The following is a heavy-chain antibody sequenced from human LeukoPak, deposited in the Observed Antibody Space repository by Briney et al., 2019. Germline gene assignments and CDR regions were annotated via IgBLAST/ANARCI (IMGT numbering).Heavy chain of an antibody. CDR3: ARDLAMYSPDLDY. D-gene: IGHD1-26*01. Sequence: ASVKVSCKATGYTFTDYYLHWVRQAPGHGLEWMGWINPKTGVTKYAQNFQGRVTMTRDTSISTAYMEVSRLRSDDTAVFYCARDLAMYSPDLDYWGQGTLVTVSS. V-gene: IGHV1-2*02. J-gene: IGHJ4*02. CDR1: GYTFTDYY. CDR2: INPKTGVT.